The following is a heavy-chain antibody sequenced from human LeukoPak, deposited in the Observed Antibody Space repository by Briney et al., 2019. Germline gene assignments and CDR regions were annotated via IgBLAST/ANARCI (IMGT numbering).Heavy chain of an antibody. CDR2: IYPGDSDT. CDR1: GYSFTSYW. Sequence: GESLKIPCKGSGYSFTSYWIGWVRPMPGKGLEWMGIIYPGDSDTRYSPSFQGQVTISADKSISTAYLQWSSLKASDTAMYYCVLWDFWSGYEYYFDYWGQGTLVTVSS. CDR3: VLWDFWSGYEYYFDY. V-gene: IGHV5-51*01. J-gene: IGHJ4*02. D-gene: IGHD3-3*01.